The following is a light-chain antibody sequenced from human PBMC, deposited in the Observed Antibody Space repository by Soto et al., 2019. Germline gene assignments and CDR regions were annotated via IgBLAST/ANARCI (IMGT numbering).Light chain of an antibody. J-gene: IGKJ1*01. CDR2: DAS. CDR1: QSIASH. V-gene: IGKV3-11*01. Sequence: EIVLTQSPVTLSLSPGERATLSCRASQSIASHLAWYQQKPGQAPRLLIHDASSRATGIPARFSGSGSGTEFTLTISSLQPDDFATYFCQQYSTYSSTFGQGTKVDIK. CDR3: QQYSTYSST.